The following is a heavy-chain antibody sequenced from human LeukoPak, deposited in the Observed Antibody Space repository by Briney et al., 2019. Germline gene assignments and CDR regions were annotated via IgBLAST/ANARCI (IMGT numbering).Heavy chain of an antibody. V-gene: IGHV3-21*01. CDR1: GFTFSSYS. J-gene: IGHJ4*02. CDR3: ARVSGSGYAGGYFDY. CDR2: ISSSSSYI. Sequence: GGSLRLSCAASGFTFSSYSINWVRQAPGKGLEWVSSISSSSSYIYYADSVKGRFTISRDNAKNSLYLQMNSLRAEDTAVYYCARVSGSGYAGGYFDYWGQGTLVTVSS. D-gene: IGHD5-12*01.